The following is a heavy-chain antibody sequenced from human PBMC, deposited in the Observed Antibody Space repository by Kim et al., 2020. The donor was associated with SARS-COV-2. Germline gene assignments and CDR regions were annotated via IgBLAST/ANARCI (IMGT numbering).Heavy chain of an antibody. J-gene: IGHJ4*02. V-gene: IGHV4-39*01. Sequence: YNPSLKSRVTISVDTSKNQFSLKLSSVTAADTAVYYCARHTVMGYYYFDYWGQGTLVTVSS. D-gene: IGHD3-16*01. CDR3: ARHTVMGYYYFDY.